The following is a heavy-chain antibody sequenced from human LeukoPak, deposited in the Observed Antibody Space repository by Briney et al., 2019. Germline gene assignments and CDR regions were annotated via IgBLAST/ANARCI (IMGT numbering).Heavy chain of an antibody. CDR3: ARSPAIAARGWFDP. Sequence: SETLSLTCTVSGGSISSYYWSWIRQPPGKGLEWIGYIYYSGSTNYNPSLKSRVTISVDTSKNQFSLKLSSVTAADTAVYYCARSPAIAARGWFDPWGQGTLVTVSS. D-gene: IGHD6-13*01. CDR1: GGSISSYY. CDR2: IYYSGST. V-gene: IGHV4-59*01. J-gene: IGHJ5*02.